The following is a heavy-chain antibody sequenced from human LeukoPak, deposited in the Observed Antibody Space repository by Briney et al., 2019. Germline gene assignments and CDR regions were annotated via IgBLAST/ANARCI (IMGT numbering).Heavy chain of an antibody. CDR2: IWYDGSNK. CDR1: GFTFSSYA. V-gene: IGHV3-33*08. J-gene: IGHJ6*02. D-gene: IGHD2-15*01. Sequence: GGSLRLSCAASGFTFSSYAMSWVRQAPGKGLEWVAVIWYDGSNKYYADSVKGRFSISRDNSKNTLYLQMNSLRAEDTAVYYCAREIYCSGGSCYSPAYYYYGMDVWGQGTTVTVSS. CDR3: AREIYCSGGSCYSPAYYYYGMDV.